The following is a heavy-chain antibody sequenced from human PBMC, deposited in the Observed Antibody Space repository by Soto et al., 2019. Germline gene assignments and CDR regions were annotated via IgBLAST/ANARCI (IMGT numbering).Heavy chain of an antibody. D-gene: IGHD1-26*01. CDR3: AKYSETYRNAFHI. CDR2: INAGNGHT. Sequence: QIPLVQSGAEVKKPGASVKVSCKASGYTFTYYAMYWVRQAPGQRLEWMGWINAGNGHTKYSQKFQDRVTFTRDTSASTAYMELSSLRSEDTAVYYCAKYSETYRNAFHIWGQGTMVTVSS. V-gene: IGHV1-3*01. CDR1: GYTFTYYA. J-gene: IGHJ3*02.